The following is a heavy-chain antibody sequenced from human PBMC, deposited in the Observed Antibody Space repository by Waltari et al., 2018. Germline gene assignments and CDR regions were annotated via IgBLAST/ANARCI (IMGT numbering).Heavy chain of an antibody. D-gene: IGHD4-17*01. V-gene: IGHV4-38-2*01. CDR3: ARHLVTTKYYFDY. CDR1: GYSISSGYY. CDR2: IYHSGST. Sequence: QVQLQASGAGLVKPSETLSLTCAVSGYSISSGYYWGWIRKPPGKGLEWIGSIYHSGSTYYKPSLKSRVTISVDTSKNQFSLKLSSVTAADTAVYYCARHLVTTKYYFDYWGQGTLVTVSS. J-gene: IGHJ4*02.